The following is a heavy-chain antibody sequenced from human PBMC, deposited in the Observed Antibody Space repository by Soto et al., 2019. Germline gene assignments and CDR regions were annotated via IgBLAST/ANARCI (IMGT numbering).Heavy chain of an antibody. J-gene: IGHJ4*02. Sequence: ASVKVSCKASGGTFSSYAISWVRQAPGQGLEWMGGIIPIFGTANYAQKFQGRVTITADESTSTAYMELSSLRSEDTAVYYCARPPRLLTGYEPFDYWGQGTLVTVSS. CDR3: ARPPRLLTGYEPFDY. CDR1: GGTFSSYA. CDR2: IIPIFGTA. D-gene: IGHD3-9*01. V-gene: IGHV1-69*13.